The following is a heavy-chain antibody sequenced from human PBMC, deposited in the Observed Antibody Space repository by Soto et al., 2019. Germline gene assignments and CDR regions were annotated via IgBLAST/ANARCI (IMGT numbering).Heavy chain of an antibody. J-gene: IGHJ5*02. CDR3: ARRSFTGSSKIVNWFDP. V-gene: IGHV4-34*01. Sequence: SETLSLTCAVYGGSFSGYYWSWIRQPPGKGLEWIGEINHSGSTNYNPSLKSRVTISVDTSKNQFSLKLSSVTAADTAVYYCARRSFTGSSKIVNWFDPRGQGTLVTVSS. CDR2: INHSGST. D-gene: IGHD2-15*01. CDR1: GGSFSGYY.